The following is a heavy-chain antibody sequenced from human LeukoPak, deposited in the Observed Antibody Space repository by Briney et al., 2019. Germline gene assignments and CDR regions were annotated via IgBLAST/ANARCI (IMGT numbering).Heavy chain of an antibody. CDR2: IYPGDSDT. CDR1: GYRFTSYW. V-gene: IGHV5-51*01. D-gene: IGHD2-2*01. J-gene: IGHJ5*02. CDR3: ARVIVVVPAAMGKYNWFDR. Sequence: GESLKISCKGSGYRFTSYWIGWVRSMPGKGLEWMGIIYPGDSDTRYSTSCQGQVTIAADKSISTAYLQWNSLKASDTAMYYCARVIVVVPAAMGKYNWFDRWGEGTLVTVSS.